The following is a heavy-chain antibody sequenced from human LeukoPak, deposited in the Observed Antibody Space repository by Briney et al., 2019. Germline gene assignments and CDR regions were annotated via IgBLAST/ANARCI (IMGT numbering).Heavy chain of an antibody. J-gene: IGHJ4*02. CDR2: VSLSGLT. D-gene: IGHD2-8*01. Sequence: PSETLSLTCGVSSGSITGTNWWSWVRQPPGQGLEWIGEVSLSGLTNYNPSLSSRVIMALDTSKNHLSLNLTSVTAADTAVYYCSRENGAFSPFGYWGQGTLVTVPS. CDR1: SGSITGTNW. V-gene: IGHV4-4*02. CDR3: SRENGAFSPFGY.